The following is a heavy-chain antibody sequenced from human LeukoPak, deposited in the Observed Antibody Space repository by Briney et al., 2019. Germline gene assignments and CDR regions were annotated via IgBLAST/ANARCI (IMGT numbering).Heavy chain of an antibody. Sequence: SETLSLTCRVSGDSISPHYWSWIRQPAGKGLEWIGRIYTSGTTCYNPSLKSRVTFSLDTSKNHFSLKLTSVTAADTAVYYCATKTAPPRRVDSSHIWGQGTMVTVSS. CDR1: GDSISPHY. D-gene: IGHD5-18*01. V-gene: IGHV4-4*07. CDR2: IYTSGTT. J-gene: IGHJ3*02. CDR3: ATKTAPPRRVDSSHI.